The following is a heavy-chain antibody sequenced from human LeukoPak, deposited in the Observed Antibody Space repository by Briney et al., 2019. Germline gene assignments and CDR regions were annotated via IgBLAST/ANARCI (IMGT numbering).Heavy chain of an antibody. CDR3: ARDPENVSGSHSHFDL. Sequence: GGSLRLSCAASGFTFSSYAMHWVRQAPGKGLEWVAVISYDGSNKYYADSVKGRFTISRDNAKNSLYLQMNSLRAEDTAVYYCARDPENVSGSHSHFDLWGRGTLVTVSS. CDR2: ISYDGSNK. D-gene: IGHD1-26*01. CDR1: GFTFSSYA. J-gene: IGHJ2*01. V-gene: IGHV3-30*04.